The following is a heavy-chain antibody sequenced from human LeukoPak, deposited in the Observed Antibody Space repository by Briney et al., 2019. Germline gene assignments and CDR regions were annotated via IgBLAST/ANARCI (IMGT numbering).Heavy chain of an antibody. D-gene: IGHD6-13*01. CDR3: ARGLGIAAAGKGWFDP. V-gene: IGHV1-46*01. CDR1: GYTFTSYY. Sequence: ASEKVSCKASGYTFTSYYMHWVRQAPGQGLEWMGIINPSGGSTSYAQKFQGRVTMTRDMSTSTVYMELSSLRSEGTAVYYCARGLGIAAAGKGWFDPWGQGTLVTVSS. J-gene: IGHJ5*02. CDR2: INPSGGST.